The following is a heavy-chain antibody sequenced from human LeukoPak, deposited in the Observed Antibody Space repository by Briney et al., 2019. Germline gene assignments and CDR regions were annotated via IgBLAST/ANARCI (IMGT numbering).Heavy chain of an antibody. V-gene: IGHV1-18*01. CDR2: IASFDNGNT. CDR3: ARVQEVYANSLYYLYYMDV. Sequence: ASVKVSCKASGYIFNNYGITWVRQAPGQGLEWMGWIASFDNGNTKYAQKFVDRVTMTKDKSTSTAHIDLKSLTSDDTAIYYCARVQEVYANSLYYLYYMDVWGKGTTVTVSS. CDR1: GYIFNNYG. J-gene: IGHJ6*03. D-gene: IGHD2-8*01.